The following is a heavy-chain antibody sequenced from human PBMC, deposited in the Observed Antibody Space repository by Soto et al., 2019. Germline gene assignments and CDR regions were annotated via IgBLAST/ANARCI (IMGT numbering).Heavy chain of an antibody. V-gene: IGHV3-23*01. J-gene: IGHJ4*02. CDR2: IGMSGGDT. D-gene: IGHD4-4*01. CDR3: VRHSYFAFDF. CDR1: GFTFSNFV. Sequence: TGGSLRLSCAASGFTFSNFVMSWVRQAPGKGLDWVSTIGMSGGDTYYPDSVKGRFTISRDNSKNTLSLQMNSLRAEDTAVYYCVRHSYFAFDFWGQGALVTVSS.